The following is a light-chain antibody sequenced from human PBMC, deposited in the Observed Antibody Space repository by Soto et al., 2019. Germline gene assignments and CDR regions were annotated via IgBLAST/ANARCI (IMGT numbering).Light chain of an antibody. Sequence: EIVLTQSPATLSLSPGEKATLSCGASQSVVSNYLAWYQQTPGLAPRLLIYHASIRATGIPERFSGSGSGTDFTLTISRLEPEDFAVYYCHQYGTSPQTFGQGTKVEI. CDR2: HAS. V-gene: IGKV3D-20*01. J-gene: IGKJ1*01. CDR3: HQYGTSPQT. CDR1: QSVVSNY.